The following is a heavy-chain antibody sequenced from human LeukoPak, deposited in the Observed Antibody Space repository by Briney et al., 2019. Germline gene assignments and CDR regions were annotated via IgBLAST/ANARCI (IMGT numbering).Heavy chain of an antibody. D-gene: IGHD5-18*01. CDR2: INHSGST. J-gene: IGHJ4*02. CDR1: GGSFSGYY. CDR3: ARGKFKYSYDY. Sequence: KSSETLSLTCAVYGGSFSGYYWSWIRQPPGKGLEWIGEINHSGSTNYNPSLKSRVTISVDTSKNQFSLKLSSVTAADTAVYYCARGKFKYSYDYRGQGTLVTVSS. V-gene: IGHV4-34*01.